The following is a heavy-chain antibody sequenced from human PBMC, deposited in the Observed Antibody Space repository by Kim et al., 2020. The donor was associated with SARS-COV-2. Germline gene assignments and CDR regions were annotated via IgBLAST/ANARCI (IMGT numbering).Heavy chain of an antibody. V-gene: IGHV1-18*01. CDR1: GYTFTSYG. Sequence: ASVKVSCKASGYTFTSYGISWVRQAPGQGLEWMGWISAYNGNTNYAQKLQGRVTMTTDTSTSTAYMELRSLRSDDTAVYYCATTGYSSSWGEYFQHWGLGTLGTVSS. D-gene: IGHD6-13*01. J-gene: IGHJ1*01. CDR2: ISAYNGNT. CDR3: ATTGYSSSWGEYFQH.